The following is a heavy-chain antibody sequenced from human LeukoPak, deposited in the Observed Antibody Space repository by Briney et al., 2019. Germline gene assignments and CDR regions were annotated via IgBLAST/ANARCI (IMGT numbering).Heavy chain of an antibody. CDR2: TRNKANSYTT. J-gene: IGHJ4*02. D-gene: IGHD1/OR15-1a*01. V-gene: IGHV3-72*01. CDR3: TTELDGGPNN. Sequence: GGSLRLSCAASGFTFSDHYMDWVRQAPGKGLVWVGRTRNKANSYTTEYAASVKGRFTISRDDSKNTLYLQMNSLKTEDTAVYYCTTELDGGPNNWGQGTLVAVSS. CDR1: GFTFSDHY.